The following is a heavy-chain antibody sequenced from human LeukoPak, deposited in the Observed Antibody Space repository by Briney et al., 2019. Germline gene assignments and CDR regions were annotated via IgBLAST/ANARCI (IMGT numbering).Heavy chain of an antibody. CDR1: GGSISSYY. Sequence: SQTLSLTCTVSGGSISSYYWSWIRQPPGKGLEWIGYIYYSGSTNYNPSLKSRVTISVDTSKNQFSLKLSSVTAADTAVYYCARGAEYYGILTGYSYYFDYWGQGTLVTASS. J-gene: IGHJ4*02. CDR3: ARGAEYYGILTGYSYYFDY. V-gene: IGHV4-59*01. D-gene: IGHD3-9*01. CDR2: IYYSGST.